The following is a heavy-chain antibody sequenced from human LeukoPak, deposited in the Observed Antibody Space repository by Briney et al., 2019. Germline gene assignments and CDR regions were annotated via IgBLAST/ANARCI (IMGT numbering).Heavy chain of an antibody. Sequence: GGSLRLSCAASGFTFSNAWMSWVRQAPGKGLEWVGCIKSKTDGGTTDYAAPVKGRFTISRDDSKNTLYLQMNSLKTEDTAVYYCTTDSNYYGSGSYLSWGQGTLVTVSS. D-gene: IGHD3-10*01. J-gene: IGHJ4*02. CDR3: TTDSNYYGSGSYLS. CDR1: GFTFSNAW. CDR2: IKSKTDGGTT. V-gene: IGHV3-15*01.